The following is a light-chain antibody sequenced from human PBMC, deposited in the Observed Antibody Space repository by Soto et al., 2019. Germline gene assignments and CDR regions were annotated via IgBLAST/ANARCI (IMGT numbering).Light chain of an antibody. V-gene: IGKV3-15*01. CDR1: QSVSSK. J-gene: IGKJ2*01. CDR3: QQYNNLPPYT. Sequence: EIVMTQSPATLSVSPGERATLSCRASQSVSSKLAWYQQKPGQAPRLLIYGASTRATGIPARCSGSGSGTEFTLTITSLQSEAFAVYYCQQYNNLPPYTFSQRTKLEIK. CDR2: GAS.